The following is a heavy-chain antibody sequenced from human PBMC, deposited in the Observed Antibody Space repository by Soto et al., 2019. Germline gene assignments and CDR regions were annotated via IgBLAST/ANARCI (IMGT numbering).Heavy chain of an antibody. D-gene: IGHD1-7*01. J-gene: IGHJ4*02. CDR2: ISSRGSA. Sequence: QVQLQESGPGPVTPSETLSLTCTVSGGTVSSGGYYWSWIRQPPGKGLEWIGYISSRGSANYNPSLKSRITISVDTSKNQFSLKLTSVTAADTAVYYCAMAGNYRYFDAWGQGTLVTVSS. CDR3: AMAGNYRYFDA. CDR1: GGTVSSGGYY. V-gene: IGHV4-61*08.